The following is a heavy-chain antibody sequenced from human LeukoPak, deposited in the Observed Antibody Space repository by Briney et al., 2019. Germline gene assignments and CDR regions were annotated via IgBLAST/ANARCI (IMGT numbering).Heavy chain of an antibody. D-gene: IGHD2-2*01. CDR1: GFTLSGSA. V-gene: IGHV3-73*01. J-gene: IGHJ4*02. CDR3: TSLIVVVPAAKEDY. Sequence: GGSLRLSCAASGFTLSGSAMHWVRQASWKGLEWVGRIRSKANSYATAYAASVKGRFTISRDDSKNTAYLQMNSLKTEDTAVYYCTSLIVVVPAAKEDYWGQGTLVTVSS. CDR2: IRSKANSYAT.